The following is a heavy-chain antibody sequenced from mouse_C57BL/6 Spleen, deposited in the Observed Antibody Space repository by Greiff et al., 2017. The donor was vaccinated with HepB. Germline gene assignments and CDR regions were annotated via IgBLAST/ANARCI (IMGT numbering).Heavy chain of an antibody. J-gene: IGHJ3*01. Sequence: EVQLQQSGPELVKPGASVKISCKASGYTFTDYYMNWVKQSHGKSLEWIGDINPNNGGTSYNQKFKGKATLTVEKSSSTAYMELRSLTSEDSAVYYCARSPAQATYAWFAYWGQGTLVTVSA. CDR2: INPNNGGT. CDR3: ARSPAQATYAWFAY. D-gene: IGHD3-2*02. CDR1: GYTFTDYY. V-gene: IGHV1-26*01.